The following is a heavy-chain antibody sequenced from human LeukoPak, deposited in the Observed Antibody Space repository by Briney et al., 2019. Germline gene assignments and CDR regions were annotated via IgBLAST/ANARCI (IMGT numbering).Heavy chain of an antibody. CDR1: GGSISSYY. D-gene: IGHD6-6*01. CDR2: IYYSGST. CDR3: ARDYSSSKFGN. V-gene: IGHV4-59*01. J-gene: IGHJ4*02. Sequence: PSETLSLTCTVSGGSISSYYWSWIRQPPGKGLEWIGYIYYSGSTNYNPSLKSRVTISVDTSKNQFSLKLSSVTAADTAVYYCARDYSSSKFGNWGQGTLVTVSS.